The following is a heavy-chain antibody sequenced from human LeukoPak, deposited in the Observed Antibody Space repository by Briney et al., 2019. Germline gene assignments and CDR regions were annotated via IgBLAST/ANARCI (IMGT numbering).Heavy chain of an antibody. CDR3: ARRPLGYCSSTSCYEPDY. CDR2: MNPNSGNT. J-gene: IGHJ4*02. Sequence: GASVKVSCKASGYTFTSYYMHWVRQATGQGLEWMGWMNPNSGNTGYAQKFQGRVTMTRNTSISTAYMELSSLRSEDTAVYYCARRPLGYCSSTSCYEPDYWGQGTLVTVSS. V-gene: IGHV1-8*02. CDR1: GYTFTSYY. D-gene: IGHD2-2*01.